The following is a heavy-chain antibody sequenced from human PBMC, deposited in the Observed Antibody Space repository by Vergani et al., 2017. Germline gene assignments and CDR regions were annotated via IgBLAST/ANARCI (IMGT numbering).Heavy chain of an antibody. CDR3: ARVVDGSGSYLGDYYYYYMDV. V-gene: IGHV4-59*01. CDR2: IYYSGST. J-gene: IGHJ6*03. D-gene: IGHD3-10*01. CDR1: GGSISSYY. Sequence: QVQLQESGPGLVKPSETLSLTCTVSGGSISSYYWSWIRQPPGRGLEWIGYIYYSGSTNSNPSLKSRVTISPDTSNNQFSLNLSSVTAADTAVYYCARVVDGSGSYLGDYYYYYMDVWGKGTTVTVSS.